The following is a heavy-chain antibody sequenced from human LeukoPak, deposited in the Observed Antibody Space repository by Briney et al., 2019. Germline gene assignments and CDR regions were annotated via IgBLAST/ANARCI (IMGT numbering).Heavy chain of an antibody. D-gene: IGHD6-6*01. CDR2: INHSGST. J-gene: IGHJ4*02. Sequence: SETLSLTCAVYGGSFSGYYWSWIRQPPGKGLEWIGEINHSGSTNYNPSLKSRVTISVDTSKNQFSLKLSSVTAADTAVYYCANRQNSSSVGGGNYLDYWGQGTLVTVSS. CDR1: GGSFSGYY. CDR3: ANRQNSSSVGGGNYLDY. V-gene: IGHV4-34*01.